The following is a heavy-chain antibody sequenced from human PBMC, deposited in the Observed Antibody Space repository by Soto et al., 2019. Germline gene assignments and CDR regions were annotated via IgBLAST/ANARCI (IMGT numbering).Heavy chain of an antibody. CDR1: GFIFSNYG. J-gene: IGHJ4*02. D-gene: IGHD5-12*01. CDR2: IWYDGSKK. Sequence: QVQLVESGGGVVQPGRSLRLSCAASGFIFSNYGMQWVRQAPGKGLEWVAVIWYDGSKKYYADPGKDRITSSRDNSKNNLQLQMNTLRFEDTALYYCARDLGWAGYGYCDQGAQGSLVTVSS. V-gene: IGHV3-33*01. CDR3: ARDLGWAGYGYCDQ.